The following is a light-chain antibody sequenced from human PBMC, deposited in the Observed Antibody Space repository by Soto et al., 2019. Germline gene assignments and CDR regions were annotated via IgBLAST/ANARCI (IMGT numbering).Light chain of an antibody. J-gene: IGKJ3*01. CDR3: QQYGSSPFT. CDR1: QSVSSTS. V-gene: IGKV3-20*01. Sequence: EIVLTQSPVTLSLSPGERATLSCRASQSVSSTSLAWYQQKPGQSPRLLIYGASNRATGIPDRFSGSGSGTDFTLTISRLEPEDFAVYYCQQYGSSPFTFGPGTKVDIK. CDR2: GAS.